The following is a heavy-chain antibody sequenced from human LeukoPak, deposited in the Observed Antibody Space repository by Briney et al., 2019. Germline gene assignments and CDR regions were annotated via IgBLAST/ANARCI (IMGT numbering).Heavy chain of an antibody. CDR1: GFTFSSYA. CDR3: ARDLTGSSWPHSYYFDY. CDR2: ISSNGGST. J-gene: IGHJ4*02. V-gene: IGHV3-64*01. Sequence: GGSLRLSCAASGFTFSSYAMHWVRQAPGKGLEYVSAISSNGGSTYYANSVKGRFTISRDNSKNTLYLQMGSLRAEDMAVYYCARDLTGSSWPHSYYFDYWGQGTLVTVSS. D-gene: IGHD6-13*01.